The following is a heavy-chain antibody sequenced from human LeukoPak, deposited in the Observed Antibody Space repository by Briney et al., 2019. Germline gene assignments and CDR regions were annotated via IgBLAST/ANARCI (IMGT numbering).Heavy chain of an antibody. V-gene: IGHV3-74*01. CDR1: GFTFSSYC. J-gene: IGHJ4*02. CDR2: IYPDGITT. D-gene: IGHD2-2*01. Sequence: GGSLRLSCAASGFTFSSYCIQWVRQVPGKGLVWVSRIYPDGITTNYADSVKGRFTISRDNAKNTLFLQMDSLRAEDTAVYYCARDGRPSAPGGYQFDYWGQGTLVTVSS. CDR3: ARDGRPSAPGGYQFDY.